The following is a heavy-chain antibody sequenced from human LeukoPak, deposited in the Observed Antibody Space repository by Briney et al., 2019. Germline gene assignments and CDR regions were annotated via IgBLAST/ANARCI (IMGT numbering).Heavy chain of an antibody. CDR2: ISGSGGST. D-gene: IGHD3-22*01. CDR3: ARRITMIEVVTHAFDY. J-gene: IGHJ4*02. V-gene: IGHV3-23*01. Sequence: GGSLRLSCAASGFTFSSYAMSWVRQAPGKGLEWVSAISGSGGSTYYADSVKGRFTISRDNSKNTLYLQMNSLRAEDTAVYYCARRITMIEVVTHAFDYWGQGTLVTVSS. CDR1: GFTFSSYA.